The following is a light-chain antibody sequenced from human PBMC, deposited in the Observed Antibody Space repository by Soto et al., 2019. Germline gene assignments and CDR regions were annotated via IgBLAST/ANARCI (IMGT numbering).Light chain of an antibody. V-gene: IGKV3-20*01. CDR1: QSVRNNY. CDR3: QQYGSSPYT. CDR2: GAS. Sequence: EILLTQSPGTLSLSPGERATLSCTASQSVRNNYVAWYQQKPGQAPRLFIHGASGRATGIPDRFSGSGSGTDFTLTISRLEPEDFAVYYCQQYGSSPYTFGQGTKLEI. J-gene: IGKJ2*01.